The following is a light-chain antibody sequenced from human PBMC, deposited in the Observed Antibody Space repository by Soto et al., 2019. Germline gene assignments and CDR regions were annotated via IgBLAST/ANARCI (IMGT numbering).Light chain of an antibody. CDR2: DAS. V-gene: IGKV3-11*01. J-gene: IGKJ5*01. CDR3: QQRSNWPPIP. Sequence: VMTQSTATLSVSQGERATLSCRASQSVSSYLAWYQQKPGQAPRLLIYDASNRATGIPARFSGSGSGTDFTLTISSLEPEDFAVYYCQQRSNWPPIPFGQGTRLEIK. CDR1: QSVSSY.